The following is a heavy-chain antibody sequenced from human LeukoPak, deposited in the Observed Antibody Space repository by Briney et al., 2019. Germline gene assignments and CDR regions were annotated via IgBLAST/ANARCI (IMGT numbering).Heavy chain of an antibody. D-gene: IGHD6-13*01. CDR3: AKDTLSQQLVFYYYYGMDV. J-gene: IGHJ6*02. V-gene: IGHV3-30*18. CDR2: ISYDGSNK. Sequence: GGALRLSCAASGFTFSSYGMHWGRQAPGKGLEGGAVISYDGSNKYYADSVKGRFTISRDNSKNTLYLQINSLRAEDTAVYYCAKDTLSQQLVFYYYYGMDVWGQGTTVTVSS. CDR1: GFTFSSYG.